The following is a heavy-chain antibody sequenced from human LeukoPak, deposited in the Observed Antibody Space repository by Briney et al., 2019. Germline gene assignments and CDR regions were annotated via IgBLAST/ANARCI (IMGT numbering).Heavy chain of an antibody. Sequence: GGSLRLSCAASGFTFSSSWMSWVRQAPGKGLEWVANIKQDGSEKYYVDSVKGRFTISRDNAKDSLYLQMNSLRAEDTAGYYCASASPYYYGIDVWGQGTTVTVSS. V-gene: IGHV3-7*01. CDR2: IKQDGSEK. J-gene: IGHJ6*02. CDR1: GFTFSSSW. CDR3: ASASPYYYGIDV.